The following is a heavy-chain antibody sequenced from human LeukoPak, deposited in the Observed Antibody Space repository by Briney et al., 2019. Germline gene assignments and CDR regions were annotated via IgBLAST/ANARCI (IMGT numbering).Heavy chain of an antibody. V-gene: IGHV4-34*01. CDR2: INHSGST. J-gene: IGHJ6*03. CDR1: GGSFSGYY. CDR3: ARSERRAYMDV. D-gene: IGHD1-1*01. Sequence: SETLSLTCAVYGGSFSGYYWSWIRQPPGKGLEWIGEINHSGSTNYNPSLKSRVTISVDRSKNQFSLKLSSVTAADTAVYYCARSERRAYMDVWGKGTTVTVSS.